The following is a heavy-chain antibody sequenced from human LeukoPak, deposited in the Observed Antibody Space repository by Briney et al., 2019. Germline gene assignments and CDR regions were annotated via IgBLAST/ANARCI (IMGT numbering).Heavy chain of an antibody. J-gene: IGHJ4*02. V-gene: IGHV4-34*01. CDR1: GGSFSGYY. D-gene: IGHD3-22*01. Sequence: PSETLCLTCAVYGGSFSGYYWSWIRQPPGKGLEWIGEINHSGSTNYNPSLKSRVTISVDTSKNQFSLKLSSVTAADTAVYYCASEYYYDSSGSQDYWGQGTLVTVSS. CDR3: ASEYYYDSSGSQDY. CDR2: INHSGST.